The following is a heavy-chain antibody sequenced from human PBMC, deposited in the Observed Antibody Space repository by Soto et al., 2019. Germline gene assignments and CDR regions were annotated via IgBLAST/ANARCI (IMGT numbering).Heavy chain of an antibody. Sequence: PGGSLRLSCAASGFTFDDYAMHWVRQASGKGLEWVSGISWNSGSIGYADSVKGRFTISRDNAKKSLYLQMNSLRAEDTALYYCASGRGYDILTGYYPYFDYWGQGTLVTVSS. D-gene: IGHD3-9*01. CDR1: GFTFDDYA. CDR3: ASGRGYDILTGYYPYFDY. J-gene: IGHJ4*02. V-gene: IGHV3-9*01. CDR2: ISWNSGSI.